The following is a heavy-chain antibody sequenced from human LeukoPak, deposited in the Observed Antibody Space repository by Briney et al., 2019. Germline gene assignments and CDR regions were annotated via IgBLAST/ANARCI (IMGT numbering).Heavy chain of an antibody. Sequence: GGSLRLYCTFSGLTFRSYWMNWVRQAPGKGLEWVANINPGGNEIRSVDSVKGRSIISRDNAKNSLDLQMSSLRVEDTAVYYCMCWGTDNHWGQGILVTVSS. V-gene: IGHV3-7*01. D-gene: IGHD7-27*01. J-gene: IGHJ4*02. CDR1: GLTFRSYW. CDR3: MCWGTDNH. CDR2: INPGGNEI.